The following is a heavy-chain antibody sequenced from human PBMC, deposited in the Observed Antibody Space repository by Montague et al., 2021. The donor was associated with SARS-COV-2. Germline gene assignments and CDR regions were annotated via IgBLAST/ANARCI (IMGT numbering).Heavy chain of an antibody. V-gene: IGHV4-34*01. Sequence: SETLSLTCDVYGGSFSRYFWSWIRQHPGRGPELIGHISPTGSTRYKPSLDSRVTISLDTSKSRLSLELTSVTVADTSIYFCVRAPNEYYFDYWGQGTPVSVSS. J-gene: IGHJ4*02. CDR2: ISPTGST. CDR1: GGSFSRYF. CDR3: VRAPNEYYFDY. D-gene: IGHD6-6*01.